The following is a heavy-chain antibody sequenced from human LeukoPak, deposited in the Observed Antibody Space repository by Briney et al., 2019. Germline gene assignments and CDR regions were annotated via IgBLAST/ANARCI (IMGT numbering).Heavy chain of an antibody. Sequence: GGSLRLSCAASGFTFSSYGMNWVRQAPGKGLEWVSYISSSSSTIYYADSVKGRFTISRDNAKNSLYLQTNSLRAEDTAVYYCARDFVGDAFDIWGQGTMVTVSS. D-gene: IGHD3-16*01. CDR1: GFTFSSYG. CDR2: ISSSSSTI. CDR3: ARDFVGDAFDI. V-gene: IGHV3-48*01. J-gene: IGHJ3*02.